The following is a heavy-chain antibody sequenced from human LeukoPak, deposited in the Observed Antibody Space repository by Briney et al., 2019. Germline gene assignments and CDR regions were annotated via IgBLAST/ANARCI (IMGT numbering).Heavy chain of an antibody. CDR2: IYYSGST. V-gene: IGHV4-4*02. CDR1: GGSISSSNW. Sequence: SGTLSLTCAVSGGSISSSNWWSWVRPPPGKGLEWIGSIYYSGSTYYNPSLKSRVTISVDTSKNQFSLKLSSVTAADTAVYYCARQGSVAGTGIDYWGQGTLVTVSS. D-gene: IGHD6-19*01. J-gene: IGHJ4*02. CDR3: ARQGSVAGTGIDY.